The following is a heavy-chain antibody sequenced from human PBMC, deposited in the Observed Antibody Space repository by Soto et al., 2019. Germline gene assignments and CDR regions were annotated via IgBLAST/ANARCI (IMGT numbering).Heavy chain of an antibody. D-gene: IGHD1-7*01. CDR3: ASANNWNYGSYFDY. CDR1: GYSFTTFA. J-gene: IGHJ4*02. CDR2: INAANGDT. V-gene: IGHV1-3*01. Sequence: VASVKVSCKASGYSFTTFAIHWVRQAPGQRLDWMGWINAANGDTIYSQKFQGRITITRDTSASTAYMELSSLRSEDTAVSYRASANNWNYGSYFDYWAQGTLVTVSS.